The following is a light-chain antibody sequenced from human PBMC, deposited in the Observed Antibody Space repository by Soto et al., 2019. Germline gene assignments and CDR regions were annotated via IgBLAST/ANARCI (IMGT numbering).Light chain of an antibody. J-gene: IGLJ1*01. V-gene: IGLV2-8*01. Sequence: QSALTQPASVSGSPGQSITISCTGTNNDVGGYKLVSWYQQHPGKVPKVVIYEVNKRPSGVPDRFSGSKSGNTAALTVSGLQADDEADYYCNSYVGSNNYVFGSGTKLTVL. CDR2: EVN. CDR1: NNDVGGYKL. CDR3: NSYVGSNNYV.